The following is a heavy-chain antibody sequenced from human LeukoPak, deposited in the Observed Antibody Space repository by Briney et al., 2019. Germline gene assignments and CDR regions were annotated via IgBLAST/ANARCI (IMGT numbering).Heavy chain of an antibody. CDR3: AKPPPHPAIAAAGIGH. CDR2: IRYDGSNK. D-gene: IGHD6-13*01. V-gene: IGHV3-30*02. CDR1: GFTFSSYG. J-gene: IGHJ4*02. Sequence: GGSLRLSCAASGFTFSSYGMHWVRQAPGKGLEWVAFIRYDGSNKYYADSVKGRFTISRDNSKNTLYLQMNSLRAEDTAVYYCAKPPPHPAIAAAGIGHWGQGTLVTVSS.